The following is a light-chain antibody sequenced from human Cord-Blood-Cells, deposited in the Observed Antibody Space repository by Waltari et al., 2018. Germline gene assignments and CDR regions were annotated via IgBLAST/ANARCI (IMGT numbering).Light chain of an antibody. Sequence: DIQMIQSPSTLPASVGDRVTIACRASQSFSSWLAWYQQKPGKAPKLLIYDASSLESGVPSRFSGRVSGTEFTLTISSLQPDDFATYYCQQYNSYSYTFGQGTKLEIK. V-gene: IGKV1-5*01. CDR3: QQYNSYSYT. CDR1: QSFSSW. CDR2: DAS. J-gene: IGKJ2*01.